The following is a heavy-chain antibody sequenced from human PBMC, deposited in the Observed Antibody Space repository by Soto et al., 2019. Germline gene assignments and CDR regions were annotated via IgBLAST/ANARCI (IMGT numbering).Heavy chain of an antibody. J-gene: IGHJ6*02. CDR3: AKFEDLRIMVFGVRYYGMDV. CDR1: GYNFTNYW. D-gene: IGHD3-3*01. V-gene: IGHV5-51*01. CDR2: VYPDDFDV. Sequence: PGESLKISCKASGYNFTNYWIGWVRQRPGKGLEWMGLVYPDDFDVRYSPSFQGQVTISVDKAISTASLQWSSLRTSDTAMYFCAKFEDLRIMVFGVRYYGMDVWGQGTTVTVSS.